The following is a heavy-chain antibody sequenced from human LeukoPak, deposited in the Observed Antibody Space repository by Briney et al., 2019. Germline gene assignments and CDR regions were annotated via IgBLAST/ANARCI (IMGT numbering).Heavy chain of an antibody. CDR2: IYSGGST. Sequence: GGSLRLSCAASGFTVSSNYMSWVRQAPGKGLEWVSVIYSGGSTYYADSVKGRFTISRDNSKNTLYLQMNGLRAEDTAVYYCARDVVTAAAGSYYYYGMDVWGKGTTVTVSS. J-gene: IGHJ6*04. V-gene: IGHV3-53*01. D-gene: IGHD6-13*01. CDR3: ARDVVTAAAGSYYYYGMDV. CDR1: GFTVSSNY.